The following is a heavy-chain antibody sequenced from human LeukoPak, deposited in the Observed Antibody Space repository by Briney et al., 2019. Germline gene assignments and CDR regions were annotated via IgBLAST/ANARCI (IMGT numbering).Heavy chain of an antibody. V-gene: IGHV1-2*02. CDR3: ARGRAGGYSSSYYFDY. Sequence: ASVKVSCKASGYTFTGYYMHWVRQAPGQGLEWMGWINPNSGGTNYAQKFQGRVTMTRDTSISTAYMELSRLRSDDTAVYYCARGRAGGYSSSYYFDYWGQGTLVTVSS. CDR2: INPNSGGT. J-gene: IGHJ4*02. CDR1: GYTFTGYY. D-gene: IGHD6-6*01.